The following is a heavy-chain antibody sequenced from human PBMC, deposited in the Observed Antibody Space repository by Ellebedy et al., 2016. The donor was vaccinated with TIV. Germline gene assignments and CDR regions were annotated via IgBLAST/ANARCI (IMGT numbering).Heavy chain of an antibody. CDR3: AINLPGGYYDY. CDR1: GITFSSYA. CDR2: IGTGGDT. Sequence: GGSLRLSCAASGITFSSYAMNWVRQAPGRGLEWVSTIGTGGDTYNVESVKGRFTISRDNSKSTLYLQMNTLRADDTAVYYCAINLPGGYYDYWGQGTLVTVSS. V-gene: IGHV3-23*01. D-gene: IGHD3-22*01. J-gene: IGHJ4*02.